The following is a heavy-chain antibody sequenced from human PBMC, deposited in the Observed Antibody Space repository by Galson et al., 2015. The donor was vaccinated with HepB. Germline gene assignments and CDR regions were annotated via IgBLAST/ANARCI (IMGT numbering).Heavy chain of an antibody. J-gene: IGHJ4*02. CDR3: ARDLDIVVVPAATPTLFDY. D-gene: IGHD2-2*03. Sequence: SVKVSCKASGYTFTSYGISWVRQAPGQGLEWMGWISAYNGNTNYAQKLQGRVTMTTDTSTSTAYMELRSLRSDDTAVYYCARDLDIVVVPAATPTLFDYWGQGTLVTVSS. CDR2: ISAYNGNT. CDR1: GYTFTSYG. V-gene: IGHV1-18*01.